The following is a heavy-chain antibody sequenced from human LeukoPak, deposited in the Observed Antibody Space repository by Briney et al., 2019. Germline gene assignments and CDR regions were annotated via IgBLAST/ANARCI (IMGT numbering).Heavy chain of an antibody. J-gene: IGHJ4*02. CDR1: GFTFSTYA. Sequence: GGSLRLSCAGSGFTFSTYAMTWVRQAPGKGLEWVGRIKSKIHGGTTDYAAPVKGRFTISRDDSKNTLYLQINSLKTEDTAVYYCAQHDYGDYWGQGTLVTVSS. CDR2: IKSKIHGGTT. CDR3: AQHDYGDY. V-gene: IGHV3-15*01.